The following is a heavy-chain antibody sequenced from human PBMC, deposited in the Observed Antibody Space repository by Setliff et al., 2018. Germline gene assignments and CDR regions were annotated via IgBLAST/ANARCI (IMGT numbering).Heavy chain of an antibody. CDR1: GFTFSTYR. D-gene: IGHD2-15*01. J-gene: IGHJ4*02. CDR3: ARTCSGSGCYAGLES. V-gene: IGHV3-33*08. Sequence: GGSLRLSCAASGFTFSTYRMHWVRQAPGKGLEWVAVIWGDGGTKYHADSVKGRFTISRDNSKNTLYLQMNSLGPEDTAVYYCARTCSGSGCYAGLESWGQGTPVTVSS. CDR2: IWGDGGTK.